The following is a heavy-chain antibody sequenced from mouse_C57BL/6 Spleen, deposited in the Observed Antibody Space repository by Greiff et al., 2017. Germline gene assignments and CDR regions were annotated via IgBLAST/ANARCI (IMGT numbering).Heavy chain of an antibody. CDR3: ARLLPSMDY. CDR1: GYTFTDYY. CDR2: INPNNGGT. J-gene: IGHJ4*01. V-gene: IGHV1-26*01. Sequence: VQLQQSGPELVKPGASVKISCKASGYTFTDYYMNWVKQSHGKSLEWIGDINPNNGGTSYNQKFKGKATLTVDKSSSTAYMELRSLTSEDSAVYYCARLLPSMDYWGQGTSVTVSS.